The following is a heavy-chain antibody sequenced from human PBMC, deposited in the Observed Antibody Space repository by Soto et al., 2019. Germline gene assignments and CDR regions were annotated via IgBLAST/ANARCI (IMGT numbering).Heavy chain of an antibody. CDR2: INHSGST. V-gene: IGHV4-34*01. CDR3: ARDYYDSSGRPTIDY. D-gene: IGHD3-22*01. J-gene: IGHJ4*02. Sequence: QVQLQQWGAGLLKTSDTLSLTCAVYGGSFSGYYWSWIRQPPGKGLEWIGEINHSGSTNYNPSLKSRVTISVDTFTNQFSLKLSSVTAADTAVYYCARDYYDSSGRPTIDYWGQGTLVTVSS. CDR1: GGSFSGYY.